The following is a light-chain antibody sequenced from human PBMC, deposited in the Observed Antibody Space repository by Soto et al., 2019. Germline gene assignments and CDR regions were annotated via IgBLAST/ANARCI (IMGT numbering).Light chain of an antibody. CDR2: DVS. J-gene: IGLJ1*01. CDR3: TSYTSSSTYV. V-gene: IGLV2-14*01. CDR1: SSDVGGYKD. Sequence: QSVLTQPASVSRSPGQSIAISCTGTSSDVGGYKDVSWYQQHPGKAPKLMIYDVSNRPSGVSDRFSGSKSGNTASLTISGLQAEDEADYYCTSYTSSSTYVFGTGTKVTVL.